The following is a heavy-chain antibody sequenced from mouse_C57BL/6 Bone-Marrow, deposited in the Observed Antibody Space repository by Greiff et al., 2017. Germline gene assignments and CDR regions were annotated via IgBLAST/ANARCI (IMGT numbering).Heavy chain of an antibody. V-gene: IGHV1-59*01. CDR1: GYTFTSYW. J-gene: IGHJ3*01. Sequence: QVQLQQPGAELVRPGTSVKLSCKASGYTFTSYWMHWVKQRPGQGLEWIGVIDPSDSYTNYNQKFKGKATLTVDTSSSTAYMQLSSLTSEDSAVYYCARGLGRFAYWGRETLVSVSA. CDR2: IDPSDSYT. CDR3: ARGLGRFAY. D-gene: IGHD4-1*01.